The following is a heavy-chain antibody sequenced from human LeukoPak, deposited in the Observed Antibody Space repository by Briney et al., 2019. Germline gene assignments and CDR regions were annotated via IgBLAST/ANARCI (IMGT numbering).Heavy chain of an antibody. Sequence: SSETLSLTCFVSGGSISGYYWSWIRQTPGKGLEWIGYIYSSGSTIYNPSLKSRVTMSVDTSMNQFSLRLSSVTAADTAIYYCARTYGGGVTDAFDIWGQGTIVTVSS. CDR1: GGSISGYY. D-gene: IGHD2-21*01. V-gene: IGHV4-59*01. CDR3: ARTYGGGVTDAFDI. J-gene: IGHJ3*02. CDR2: IYSSGST.